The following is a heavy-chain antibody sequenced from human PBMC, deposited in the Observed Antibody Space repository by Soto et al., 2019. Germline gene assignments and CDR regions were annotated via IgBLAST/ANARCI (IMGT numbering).Heavy chain of an antibody. CDR3: AKEMDGYSSSWPYYYYYYGMDV. V-gene: IGHV3-23*01. D-gene: IGHD6-13*01. J-gene: IGHJ6*02. CDR1: GFTFSSYA. Sequence: QHWGSLRLSCAASGFTFSSYAMSWVRQAPGKGLEWVSAISGSGGSTYYAYSVKGRFTISRDNSKNTLYLQMNSLRAEDTAVYYCAKEMDGYSSSWPYYYYYYGMDVWGQGTTVTVSS. CDR2: ISGSGGST.